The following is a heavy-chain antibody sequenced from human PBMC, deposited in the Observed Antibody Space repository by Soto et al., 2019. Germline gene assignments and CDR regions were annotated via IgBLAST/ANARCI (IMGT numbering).Heavy chain of an antibody. J-gene: IGHJ1*01. D-gene: IGHD2-15*01. V-gene: IGHV3-23*01. CDR3: AKDLSGGSQTLGNFQH. CDR1: GFTFSSYA. Sequence: GGSLRLSCAASGFTFSSYAMSWVRQAPGKGLEWVSAISGSGGSTYYADSVKGRFTISRDNSKNTLYLQMNSLRAEDTAVYYCAKDLSGGSQTLGNFQHWGQGTLVTVSS. CDR2: ISGSGGST.